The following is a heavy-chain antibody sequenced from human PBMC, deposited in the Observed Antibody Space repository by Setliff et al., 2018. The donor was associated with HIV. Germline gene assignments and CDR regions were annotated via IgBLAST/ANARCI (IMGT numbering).Heavy chain of an antibody. V-gene: IGHV1-3*01. CDR1: GYTFTDYA. CDR3: AADGTGGGYQQLVLPYYYYGMDV. D-gene: IGHD6-13*01. J-gene: IGHJ6*02. Sequence: ASVKVSCKASGYTFTDYAMHWVRQAPGQRLEWMGWINAGNGNTKYSQKFQDRVTVTRDTSASTAYMELTSLRSEDTAVFYCAADGTGGGYQQLVLPYYYYGMDVWGQGTTVTVSS. CDR2: INAGNGNT.